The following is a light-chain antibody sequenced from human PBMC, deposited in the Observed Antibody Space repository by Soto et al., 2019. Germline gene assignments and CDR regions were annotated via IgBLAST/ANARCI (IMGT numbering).Light chain of an antibody. Sequence: DIQMTQSPSSLSASVGDRVTITCQASQDISNYLNWYQQKPGKAPKLLIYDASNLETGVPSRFSGCGSGTDFTFTISSLQPEDIATYYCQQYDNLLSITFGQGTRLEIK. V-gene: IGKV1-33*01. CDR2: DAS. J-gene: IGKJ5*01. CDR1: QDISNY. CDR3: QQYDNLLSIT.